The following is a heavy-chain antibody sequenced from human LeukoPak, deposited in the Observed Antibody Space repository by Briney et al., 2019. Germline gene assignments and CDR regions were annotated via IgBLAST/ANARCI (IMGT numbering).Heavy chain of an antibody. V-gene: IGHV4-59*11. Sequence: SETLSLTCTVSGGSISSHYWSWIRQPPGKGLEWIGYIYYSGSTNYNPSLKSRVTMSVDTSKNQFSLKLSSVTAADTAVYYCARAGVYNYYYYMDVWGKGTTVTVSS. CDR3: ARAGVYNYYYYMDV. D-gene: IGHD3-10*01. J-gene: IGHJ6*03. CDR2: IYYSGST. CDR1: GGSISSHY.